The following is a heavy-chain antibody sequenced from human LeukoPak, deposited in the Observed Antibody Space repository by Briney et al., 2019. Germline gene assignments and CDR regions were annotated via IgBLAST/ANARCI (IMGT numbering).Heavy chain of an antibody. Sequence: SETLSLTCTVSGGSISSGDYYWSWIRQPPGKGLEWIGYIYYSGSTYYNPSLKSRVTVSVDTSKNQFSLKLSSVTAADTAVYYCARGAVAGLSFDYWGQGTLVTVSS. CDR3: ARGAVAGLSFDY. J-gene: IGHJ4*02. D-gene: IGHD6-19*01. CDR1: GGSISSGDYY. CDR2: IYYSGST. V-gene: IGHV4-30-4*08.